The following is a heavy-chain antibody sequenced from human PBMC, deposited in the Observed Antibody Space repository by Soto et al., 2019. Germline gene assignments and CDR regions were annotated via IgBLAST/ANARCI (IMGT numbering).Heavy chain of an antibody. V-gene: IGHV3-21*01. CDR2: ISSTSTYI. Sequence: GGSLRLSCAASGFTFSTYTMNWVRQAPGKGLEWVSSISSTSTYIYYADSLKGRFTISRDNAKNSLYLQMNSLRAEDTAVYYCAREGSYWNDVGPDWGQGTLVTVSS. J-gene: IGHJ4*02. CDR1: GFTFSTYT. CDR3: AREGSYWNDVGPD. D-gene: IGHD1-1*01.